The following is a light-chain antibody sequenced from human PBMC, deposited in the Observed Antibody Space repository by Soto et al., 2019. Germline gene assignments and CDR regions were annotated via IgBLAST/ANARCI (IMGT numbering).Light chain of an antibody. CDR2: AAS. CDR1: QSISSY. V-gene: IGKV1-39*01. CDR3: QQRGT. J-gene: IGKJ2*02. Sequence: DIQMTQSPSSLSASVGDRVTITCRASQSISSYLNWYQQKPGKAPKLLIYAASSLQSGVPSRFSGSGSGTDFTLTISRLQPEDFATYYCQQRGTFGQGTKLEIK.